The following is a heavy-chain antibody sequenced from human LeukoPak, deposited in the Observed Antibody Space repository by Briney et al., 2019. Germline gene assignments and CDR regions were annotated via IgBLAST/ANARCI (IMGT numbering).Heavy chain of an antibody. CDR1: GFTFSSYT. D-gene: IGHD3-16*01. CDR2: ISSSSSYI. CDR3: ARHGANYYYYYMDV. J-gene: IGHJ6*03. Sequence: GGSLRLSCAASGFTFSSYTMKWVRQAPGKGLEWVSSISSSSSYIYYADSVKGRFTISRDNSKNTLYLQMNSLRAEDTAVYYCARHGANYYYYYMDVWGKGTTVTVSS. V-gene: IGHV3-21*04.